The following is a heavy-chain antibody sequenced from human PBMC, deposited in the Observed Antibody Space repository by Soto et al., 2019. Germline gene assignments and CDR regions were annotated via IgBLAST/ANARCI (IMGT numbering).Heavy chain of an antibody. CDR3: AKTEGDHYYDSSGYYYRY. CDR1: GFTFSSYA. V-gene: IGHV3-23*01. J-gene: IGHJ4*02. CDR2: ISGSGGST. Sequence: GGSLRLSCAASGFTFSSYAMSWVRQAPGKGLEWVSAISGSGGSTYYADSVKGRFTISRDNSKNTLYLQMNSLRAEDTAVYYCAKTEGDHYYDSSGYYYRYWGQGTLVTGSS. D-gene: IGHD3-22*01.